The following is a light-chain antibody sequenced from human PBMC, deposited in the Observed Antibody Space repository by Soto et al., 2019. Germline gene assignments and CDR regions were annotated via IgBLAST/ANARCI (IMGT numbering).Light chain of an antibody. CDR3: QEYGSAGT. V-gene: IGKV3-20*01. CDR1: QSVSNNY. J-gene: IGKJ1*01. Sequence: EIVLTQSPGTPSLSPGERATLSCRASQSVSNNYLAWNQQKPCQAPRPLIYGASNRATGSPDRLSGSGSGTDFTLTIGRLEPEDCAVYYCQEYGSAGTFGQGTKVDIK. CDR2: GAS.